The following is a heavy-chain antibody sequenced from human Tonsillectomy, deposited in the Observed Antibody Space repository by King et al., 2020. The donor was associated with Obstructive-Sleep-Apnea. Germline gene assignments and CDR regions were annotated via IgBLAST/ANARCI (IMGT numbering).Heavy chain of an antibody. J-gene: IGHJ5*02. CDR2: IYYSGST. V-gene: IGHV4-59*01. CDR3: ASITSELNWFDP. CDR1: GGSISSYY. Sequence: VQLQESGPGLVKPSETLSLTCTVSGGSISSYYWSWIRQPPGKGLEWIGYIYYSGSTNYNPSLKSRVTISVDTSKNQFSLKLSSVTAADTAVYYCASITSELNWFDPWGQGTLVTVSS. D-gene: IGHD1-14*01.